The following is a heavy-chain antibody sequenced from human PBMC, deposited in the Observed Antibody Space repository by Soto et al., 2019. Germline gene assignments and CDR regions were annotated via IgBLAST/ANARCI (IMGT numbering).Heavy chain of an antibody. V-gene: IGHV4-30-2*06. D-gene: IGHD3-10*01. CDR3: ARATPGPSTRWDF. J-gene: IGHJ6*02. CDR2: IYATGKT. Sequence: QVQLQESASGLLKPSQTLSVTCAVSGASMSSGGHSWSWIRQLPGKRLEWIGCIYATGKTYYNPSLLSRVTSSVATSNTLVSLNVTSVTAADTAVYYCARATPGPSTRWDFWGQGTTVTVSS. CDR1: GASMSSGGHS.